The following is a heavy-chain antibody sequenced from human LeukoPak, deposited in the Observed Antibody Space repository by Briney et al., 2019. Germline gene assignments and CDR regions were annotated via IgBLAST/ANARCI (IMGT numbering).Heavy chain of an antibody. J-gene: IGHJ4*02. D-gene: IGHD5-18*01. Sequence: GGSLRLSCAASGFTFSSYNMNWVRQAPGKGLEWLSYISSSRVTIYYADSVKGRFTISRDNAENSLYLQMNSLRDEDTAVYYCARDGIQLWTGAFDYWGQGTLVTVSS. CDR1: GFTFSSYN. CDR3: ARDGIQLWTGAFDY. CDR2: ISSSRVTI. V-gene: IGHV3-48*02.